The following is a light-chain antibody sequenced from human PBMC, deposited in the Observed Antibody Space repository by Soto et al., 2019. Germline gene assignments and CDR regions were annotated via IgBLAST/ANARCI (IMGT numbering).Light chain of an antibody. Sequence: DIPMTQSPSSLSASVGDRVTIACRASQSISRNLNWYQQKPGKAPKVLIYGASSLLSGVPSRFSGSGSGTQFTLTISSLQPEDFATYYCQQSYSSLRTFGQGTKVEIK. CDR1: QSISRN. J-gene: IGKJ1*01. CDR3: QQSYSSLRT. V-gene: IGKV1-39*01. CDR2: GAS.